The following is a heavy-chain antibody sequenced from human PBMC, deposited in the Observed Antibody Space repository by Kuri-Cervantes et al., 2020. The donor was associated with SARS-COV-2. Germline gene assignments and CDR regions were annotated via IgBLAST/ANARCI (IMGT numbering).Heavy chain of an antibody. D-gene: IGHD2-2*01. V-gene: IGHV3-48*04. CDR1: GFRFSGYP. CDR3: ARVRGDCSSTSCYLVPSPSYYYYYYMDV. Sequence: GESLKISCSASGFRFSGYPMHWVRQAPGKGLEWVSYISSSGSTIYYADSVKGRFTISRDNAKNSLYPQMNSLRAEDTAVYYCARVRGDCSSTSCYLVPSPSYYYYYYMDVWGKGTTVTVSS. CDR2: ISSSGSTI. J-gene: IGHJ6*03.